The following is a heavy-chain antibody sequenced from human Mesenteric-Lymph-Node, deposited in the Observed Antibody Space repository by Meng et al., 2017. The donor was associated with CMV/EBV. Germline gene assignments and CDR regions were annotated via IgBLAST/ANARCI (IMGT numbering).Heavy chain of an antibody. CDR1: GFSLSTGGGG. CDR3: AHRLNNWNGGAFDY. Sequence: GFSLSTGGGGVGWIRQPPGKALEWLALLFWDGDSRYRPSLKRRLTIDQDTSKNQVVLTLTNVDPADTATYYCAHRLNNWNGGAFDYWGQGAPVTVSS. V-gene: IGHV2-5*02. CDR2: LFWDGDS. D-gene: IGHD1-20*01. J-gene: IGHJ4*02.